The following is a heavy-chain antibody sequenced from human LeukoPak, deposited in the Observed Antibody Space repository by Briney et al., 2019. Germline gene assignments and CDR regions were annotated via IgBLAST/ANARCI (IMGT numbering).Heavy chain of an antibody. J-gene: IGHJ4*02. V-gene: IGHV3-23*01. CDR3: AKGGYGYSPN. D-gene: IGHD6-13*01. Sequence: PGGSLRLSCAASGFTFSTYAMSWVRQAPGKGLEWVSGISGSGGSTYYADSVKGRFTISRDNSENTLYLQMNSLRAEDTAVYHCAKGGYGYSPNWGQGTLVTVSS. CDR2: ISGSGGST. CDR1: GFTFSTYA.